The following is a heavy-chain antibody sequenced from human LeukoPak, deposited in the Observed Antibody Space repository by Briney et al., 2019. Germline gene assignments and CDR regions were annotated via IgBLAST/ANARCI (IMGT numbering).Heavy chain of an antibody. V-gene: IGHV1-18*01. J-gene: IGHJ4*02. Sequence: ASVKVSCKASGYTFTSYGISWVRQAPGQGLEWMGWISAYNGNTNYAQKLQGRVTMTTDTSTSTAYMELRSLRSDDTAVYYSARVPVEMATILVGYVDYWGQGTLVTVSS. CDR1: GYTFTSYG. D-gene: IGHD5-24*01. CDR3: ARVPVEMATILVGYVDY. CDR2: ISAYNGNT.